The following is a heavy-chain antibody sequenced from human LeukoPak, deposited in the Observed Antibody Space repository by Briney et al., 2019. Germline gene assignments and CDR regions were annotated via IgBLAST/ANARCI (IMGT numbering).Heavy chain of an antibody. V-gene: IGHV4-4*07. D-gene: IGHD6-13*01. CDR3: ARFVGSSWLAFDI. CDR1: GGSISSYY. CDR2: IYTSGST. Sequence: SETLSLTCTVSGGSISSYYWSWIRQPAGKGLEWIGRIYTSGSTNYNPSLKSRVTISKDTSKNQFSLKLNSVTAADTALYYCARFVGSSWLAFDIWGQGTMVTVSS. J-gene: IGHJ3*02.